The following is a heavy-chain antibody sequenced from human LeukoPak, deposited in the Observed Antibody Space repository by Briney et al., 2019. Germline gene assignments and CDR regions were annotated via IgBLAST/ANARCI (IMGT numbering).Heavy chain of an antibody. CDR2: MSSSGSTI. CDR1: GFTFSDYY. D-gene: IGHD4-17*01. Sequence: GGSLRLSCAASGFTFSDYYMSWIRQAPGKGLEWVSYMSSSGSTIYYADSVKGRFTISRDNAKNSLYLQMNSLRAEDTAVYYCARERGTTVTTSGNWFDPWGQGTLVTVSS. CDR3: ARERGTTVTTSGNWFDP. V-gene: IGHV3-11*01. J-gene: IGHJ5*02.